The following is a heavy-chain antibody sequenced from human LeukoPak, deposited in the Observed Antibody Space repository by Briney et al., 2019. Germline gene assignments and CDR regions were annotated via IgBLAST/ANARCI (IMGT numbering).Heavy chain of an antibody. CDR3: ARARDYYTPPFDN. CDR2: ISAASGKT. D-gene: IGHD3-3*01. V-gene: IGHV1-3*03. J-gene: IGHJ4*02. Sequence: GASVKVSCKASGYTLAKYAMHWVRQAPGQRLEWLGWISAASGKTEYSQDFQDRLTITSDTSASTAYMELNSLRSEDMAVYYCARARDYYTPPFDNWGQGTLVTVSS. CDR1: GYTLAKYA.